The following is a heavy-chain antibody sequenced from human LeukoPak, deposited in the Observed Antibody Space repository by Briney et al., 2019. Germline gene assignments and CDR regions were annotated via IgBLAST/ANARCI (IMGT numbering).Heavy chain of an antibody. V-gene: IGHV1-2*02. Sequence: ASVKVSCKASGYSFTGYCMHWVRQAPGQGLEWMGWINPNSGGTNYAPKFQGRVTMTRDTSISTAYMELSRLTSDDTAVYYCARDQRSSYTYYFDDWGQETLVTVSS. J-gene: IGHJ4*02. CDR1: GYSFTGYC. CDR3: ARDQRSSYTYYFDD. CDR2: INPNSGGT. D-gene: IGHD3-16*02.